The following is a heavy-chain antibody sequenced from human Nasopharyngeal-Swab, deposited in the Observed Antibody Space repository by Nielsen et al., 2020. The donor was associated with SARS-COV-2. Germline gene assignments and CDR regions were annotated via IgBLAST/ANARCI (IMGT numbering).Heavy chain of an antibody. CDR3: ARDRSGWYLDY. Sequence: GESLKISCAASGFTYWMNWVRQAPGKGLEWVGNIGQDGGGKKYVDSVKGRFTISRDNANNLLYLQMNSLRAEDTAVYYCARDRSGWYLDYWGQGTLVTVSS. D-gene: IGHD6-19*01. CDR1: GFTYW. V-gene: IGHV3-7*01. CDR2: IGQDGGGK. J-gene: IGHJ4*02.